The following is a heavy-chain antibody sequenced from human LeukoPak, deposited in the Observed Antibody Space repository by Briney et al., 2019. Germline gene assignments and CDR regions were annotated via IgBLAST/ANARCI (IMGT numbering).Heavy chain of an antibody. V-gene: IGHV3-23*01. J-gene: IGHJ4*02. CDR3: AKGLSSYDILTGYDY. CDR1: GFTFSSYA. Sequence: GGSLRLSCAASGFTFSSYAMSWVRQAPGKGLEWVAAISGSGGSTYYADSVKGRFTISRDNSKNTLYLQMNSLRAEDTAVYYCAKGLSSYDILTGYDYWGQGTLVTVSS. D-gene: IGHD3-9*01. CDR2: ISGSGGST.